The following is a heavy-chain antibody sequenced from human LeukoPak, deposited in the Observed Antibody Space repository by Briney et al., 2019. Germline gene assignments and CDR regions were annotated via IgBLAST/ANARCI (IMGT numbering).Heavy chain of an antibody. V-gene: IGHV4-4*07. CDR3: ARVNRDYVAFDI. CDR1: GGSINSYY. CDR2: IYTSGST. D-gene: IGHD4-17*01. Sequence: SETLSLTCTASGGSINSYYWSWIRQPAGKGLEWIGRIYTSGSTNYNPSLKSRVTISVDTPKNQFSLKLSSVTAADTAVYYCARVNRDYVAFDIWGQGTMVTVSS. J-gene: IGHJ3*02.